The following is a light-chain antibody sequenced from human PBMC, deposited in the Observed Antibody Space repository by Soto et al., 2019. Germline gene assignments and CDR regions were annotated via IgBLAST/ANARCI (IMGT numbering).Light chain of an antibody. V-gene: IGKV3-15*01. CDR1: QSVSSN. J-gene: IGKJ1*01. Sequence: EIVMTQSPATLSVSPGERATLSCKASQSVSSNLAWYQQKPGQAPRLLIYGASTRDIGIPARFSGSRSETEFTLTISSLQSEDFAVYYCQQYDNWPRTFGQGTKVEIK. CDR2: GAS. CDR3: QQYDNWPRT.